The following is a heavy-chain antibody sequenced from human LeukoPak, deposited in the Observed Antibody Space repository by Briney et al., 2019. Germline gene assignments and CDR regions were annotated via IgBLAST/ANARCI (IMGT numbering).Heavy chain of an antibody. D-gene: IGHD5-12*01. V-gene: IGHV3-11*06. Sequence: GGSLRLSCAASGFTFSDYYMSWIRQAPGKGLEWVSYISSSSSYTNYADSVKGRFTISRDNAKNSLYLQMNSLRVEDTAVYYCAKTYSRESGYDFFFHYWGQGTRVTVSS. J-gene: IGHJ4*02. CDR3: AKTYSRESGYDFFFHY. CDR1: GFTFSDYY. CDR2: ISSSSSYT.